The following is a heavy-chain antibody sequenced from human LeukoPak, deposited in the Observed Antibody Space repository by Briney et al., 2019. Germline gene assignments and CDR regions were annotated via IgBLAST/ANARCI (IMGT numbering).Heavy chain of an antibody. Sequence: PGGSPRLLWAAPGFTFSSYCKNWVRQGPGEGLEWGSSTSSSSSYIYYADSVKGRFTISRDNAKNSLYLQMNSLRAEDTAVYYCARDRELTSYDSAAFDIWGHGTMVTVSS. CDR3: ARDRELTSYDSAAFDI. CDR1: GFTFSSYC. V-gene: IGHV3-21*01. J-gene: IGHJ3*02. D-gene: IGHD3-22*01. CDR2: TSSSSSYI.